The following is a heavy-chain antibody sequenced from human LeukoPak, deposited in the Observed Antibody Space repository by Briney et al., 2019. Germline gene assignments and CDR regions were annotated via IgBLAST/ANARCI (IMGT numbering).Heavy chain of an antibody. D-gene: IGHD4-23*01. V-gene: IGHV3-30*18. CDR3: AKERRLYGGKPYFDY. Sequence: GGSLRLSCAASGFTFSSYGMHWVRQAPGKGLEWVAVISYDGSNKYYADSVKGRFTISIDNSKNTLYLQMSSLRAEDTAVYYCAKERRLYGGKPYFDYWGQGTLVTVSS. J-gene: IGHJ4*02. CDR1: GFTFSSYG. CDR2: ISYDGSNK.